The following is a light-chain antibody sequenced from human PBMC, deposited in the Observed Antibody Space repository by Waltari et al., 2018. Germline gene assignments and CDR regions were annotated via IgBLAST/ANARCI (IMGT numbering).Light chain of an antibody. V-gene: IGLV1-44*01. Sequence: QSVLTQPPSASGAPGQRVTISCSGGISNIATSYVNWYQQRPGAAPKLLNTGNTQRPSGVPDRFSGSRSGTSASLAISGLQPEDEADYYCASWDNGRHWVFGGGTTLTVL. CDR1: ISNIATSY. J-gene: IGLJ3*02. CDR2: GNT. CDR3: ASWDNGRHWV.